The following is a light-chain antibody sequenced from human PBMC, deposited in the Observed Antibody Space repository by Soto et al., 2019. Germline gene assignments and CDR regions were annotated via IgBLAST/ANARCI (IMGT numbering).Light chain of an antibody. CDR3: QQRSNWPLGT. J-gene: IGKJ1*01. CDR1: QSVSSY. CDR2: DAS. V-gene: IGKV3-11*01. Sequence: EIVLTQSPATLSLSPGERATLSCRASQSVSSYLAWYQQKPGQAPRLPIYDASNRATGIPARFSGSGSGTDFTLTISSLEPEDFAVYYCQQRSNWPLGTFGQGTKVDIK.